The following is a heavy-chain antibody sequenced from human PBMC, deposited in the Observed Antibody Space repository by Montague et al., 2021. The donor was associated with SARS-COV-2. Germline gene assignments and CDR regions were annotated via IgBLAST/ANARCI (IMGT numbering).Heavy chain of an antibody. CDR1: GGSFSGYY. CDR2: INHSGST. J-gene: IGHJ6*02. V-gene: IGHV4-34*01. CDR3: ARGRRILLWFGELLSGGDYYGMDG. Sequence: SETLSLTCAVYGGSFSGYYWSWIRQPPGKGLEWIGEINHSGSTNYNPSLKSRVTISVDTSKNQFSLKLSSVTAADTAVYYCARGRRILLWFGELLSGGDYYGMDGGGQGTKVTVSS. D-gene: IGHD3-10*01.